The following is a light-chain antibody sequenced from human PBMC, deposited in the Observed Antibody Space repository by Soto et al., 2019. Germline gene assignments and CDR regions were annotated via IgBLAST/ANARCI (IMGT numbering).Light chain of an antibody. CDR2: EDS. V-gene: IGLV3-1*01. CDR3: QAWDRSTVV. CDR1: KLGDKH. J-gene: IGLJ2*01. Sequence: SYELTQPPSVSVSPGQTASITCSGDKLGDKHASWYQQKPGQSPVLVIYEDSQRPSGIPERFSGSNSGNTATLTISGTKAMDEADYYCQAWDRSTVVFGGGTKLTVL.